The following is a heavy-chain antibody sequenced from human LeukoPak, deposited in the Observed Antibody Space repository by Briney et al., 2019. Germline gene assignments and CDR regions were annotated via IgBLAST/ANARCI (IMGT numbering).Heavy chain of an antibody. CDR1: GFTFSNAW. CDR2: IKSKTDGGTA. V-gene: IGHV3-15*07. Sequence: GGSLRLSCAASGFTFSNAWMNWVRQAPGKGLEWVGRIKSKTDGGTADYAAPVKGRFTISRDDSKNTLYLQMNSLKTEDTAVYYCSTTYYYDSSEGYWGQGTLVTVSS. D-gene: IGHD3-22*01. J-gene: IGHJ4*02. CDR3: STTYYYDSSEGY.